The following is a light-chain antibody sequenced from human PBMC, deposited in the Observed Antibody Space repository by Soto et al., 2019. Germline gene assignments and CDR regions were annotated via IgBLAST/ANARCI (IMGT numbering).Light chain of an antibody. J-gene: IGLJ2*01. CDR2: DVN. CDR1: SRDIGAYNF. Sequence: QSALTQPASVSGSPGQSITISCTGTSRDIGAYNFVSWYQQHPGKAPKLMLYDVNIRPSGVSNRFSGSKSGNTASLTISGLQAEDEADYYCTSWTTSTTMIFGGGTKVTLL. V-gene: IGLV2-14*03. CDR3: TSWTTSTTMI.